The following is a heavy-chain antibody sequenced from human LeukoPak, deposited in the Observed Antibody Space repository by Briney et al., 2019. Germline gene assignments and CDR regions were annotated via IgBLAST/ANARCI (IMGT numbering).Heavy chain of an antibody. Sequence: GGSLRLSCAASGFIVSSNYMTWVRQAPGEGLEWFSVIHNDGSTYYTDSVKGRFTISRDNSKNTLYLQMNSLRVEDTAVYYCAALARDYWGQGTLVTVSS. D-gene: IGHD3-3*02. CDR2: IHNDGST. V-gene: IGHV3-53*01. CDR3: AALARDY. CDR1: GFIVSSNY. J-gene: IGHJ4*02.